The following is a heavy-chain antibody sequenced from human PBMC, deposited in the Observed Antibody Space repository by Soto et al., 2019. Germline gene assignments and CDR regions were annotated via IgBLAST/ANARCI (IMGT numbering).Heavy chain of an antibody. Sequence: ASVKVSCKVSGYTLTELSMHWVRQAPGKGLEWMGGFDPEDGETIYAQKFQGRVTMTTDTSTSTAYMELRSLRSDDTAVYYCATHSHYDSSVKLFDYWGQGTLVTVS. V-gene: IGHV1-24*01. CDR1: GYTLTELS. J-gene: IGHJ4*02. CDR3: ATHSHYDSSVKLFDY. D-gene: IGHD3-22*01. CDR2: FDPEDGET.